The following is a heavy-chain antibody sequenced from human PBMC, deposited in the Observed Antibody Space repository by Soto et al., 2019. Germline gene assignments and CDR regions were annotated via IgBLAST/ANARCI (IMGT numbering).Heavy chain of an antibody. CDR1: GYTFTSYY. CDR3: ATYYYDSSGYRGADDAFDI. V-gene: IGHV1-46*03. D-gene: IGHD3-22*01. J-gene: IGHJ3*02. CDR2: INPSGGST. Sequence: ASVKVSCKASGYTFTSYYMHWVRQAPGQGLEWMGIINPSGGSTSYAQKFQGRVTMTRDTSTSTVYMELSSLRSEDTAVYYCATYYYDSSGYRGADDAFDIWGQGTMVTVS.